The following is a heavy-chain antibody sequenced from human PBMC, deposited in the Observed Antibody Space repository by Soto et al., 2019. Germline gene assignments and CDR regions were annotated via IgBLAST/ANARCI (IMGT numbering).Heavy chain of an antibody. D-gene: IGHD3-10*01. J-gene: IGHJ6*02. CDR1: GFTFSSYW. V-gene: IGHV3-74*01. CDR3: ARAASDGSGRRSSYYYYYYGMDV. Sequence: GGSLRLSCAASGFTFSSYWMHWVRQAPGKGLVWVSRINSDGSSTSYADSVKGRFTISRDNAKNTLYLQMNSLRAEDTAVYYCARAASDGSGRRSSYYYYYYGMDVWGQGTTVTVS. CDR2: INSDGSST.